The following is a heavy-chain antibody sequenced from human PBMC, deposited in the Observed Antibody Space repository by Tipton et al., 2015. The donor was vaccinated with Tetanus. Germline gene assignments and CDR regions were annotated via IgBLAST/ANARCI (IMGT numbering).Heavy chain of an antibody. CDR3: AREADCSGGSCFSGDFDN. CDR2: SWYDGTDT. J-gene: IGHJ4*02. CDR1: GFIFSSYG. V-gene: IGHV3-33*01. Sequence: SLRLSCAASGFIFSSYGTHWVRQAPGKGLEWVAVSWYDGTDTYYAESVRGRFTLSRDNSKNTLYLQMNSLRVDDTAVYYCAREADCSGGSCFSGDFDNWGQGTQVTVSS. D-gene: IGHD2-15*01.